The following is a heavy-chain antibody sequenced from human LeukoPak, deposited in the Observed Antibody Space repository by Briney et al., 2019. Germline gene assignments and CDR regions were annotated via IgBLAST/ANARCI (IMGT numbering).Heavy chain of an antibody. Sequence: GGSLRLSCAASAFTFSSYAMSWVRQAPGKGLEWVSGISGGGGTTNYADSVKGRFTISRDNPKNTLFLQMNSLRAEDTAVYYCAKDHSSSWYFFDSWGQGTLVTVSS. D-gene: IGHD6-13*01. J-gene: IGHJ4*02. CDR3: AKDHSSSWYFFDS. CDR1: AFTFSSYA. CDR2: ISGGGGTT. V-gene: IGHV3-23*01.